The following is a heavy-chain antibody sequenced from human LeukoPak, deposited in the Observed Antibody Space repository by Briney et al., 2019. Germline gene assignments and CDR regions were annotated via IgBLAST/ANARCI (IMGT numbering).Heavy chain of an antibody. J-gene: IGHJ6*03. V-gene: IGHV1-2*02. Sequence: GASVKVSCKASGYTFTGYYMHWVRQAPGQGLEWMGWINPNSGGTNYAQKFQGRVTMTRDTSISTAYMELSRLRSDDTAVYYCARDFGSIAARRGYYYYMDVWGKGTTVTVSS. CDR3: ARDFGSIAARRGYYYYMDV. D-gene: IGHD6-6*01. CDR1: GYTFTGYY. CDR2: INPNSGGT.